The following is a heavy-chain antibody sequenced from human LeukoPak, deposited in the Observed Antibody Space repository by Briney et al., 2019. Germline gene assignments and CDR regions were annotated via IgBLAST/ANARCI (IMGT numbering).Heavy chain of an antibody. CDR1: GNYW. CDR2: INSDGSWT. J-gene: IGHJ4*02. V-gene: IGHV3-74*01. CDR3: VSFYETY. D-gene: IGHD2/OR15-2a*01. Sequence: GGSLRLSCAASGNYWMHCVRQAPGKGLVWVSHINSDGSWTSYEDSVKGRFTISKDNAKNTVYLQMNSLRAEDTAVYYCVSFYETYWGRGTLVTVSS.